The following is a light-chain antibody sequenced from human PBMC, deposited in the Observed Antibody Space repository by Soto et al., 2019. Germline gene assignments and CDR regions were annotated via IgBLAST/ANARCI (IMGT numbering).Light chain of an antibody. Sequence: DIQMTQSPSYLSASVGDRVTITCRASQRISSYLNWYQQKPGKAPKLLISAASSLRSGVPSRFSGSGYETDFSVTISSLQPEDFAVYYCQQFYSPVLSFGGGTRVELK. CDR2: AAS. CDR1: QRISSY. J-gene: IGKJ4*01. V-gene: IGKV1-39*01. CDR3: QQFYSPVLS.